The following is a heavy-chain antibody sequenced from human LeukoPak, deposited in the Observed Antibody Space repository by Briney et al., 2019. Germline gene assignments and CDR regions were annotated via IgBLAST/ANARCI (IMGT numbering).Heavy chain of an antibody. CDR3: ARVDYYCDMDV. V-gene: IGHV4-4*02. Sequence: SETLSLTCAVSAGSISSRNWWSWVRQSPGKGLEWIGEMSHSGSTNYNPSLESRVTMSVDKSKNQFSLKLSSVTAADTAVYYCARVDYYCDMDVWGQGTTVTVSS. CDR2: MSHSGST. CDR1: AGSISSRNW. J-gene: IGHJ6*02.